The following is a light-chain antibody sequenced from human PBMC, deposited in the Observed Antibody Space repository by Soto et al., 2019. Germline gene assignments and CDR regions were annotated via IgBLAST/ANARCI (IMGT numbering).Light chain of an antibody. J-gene: IGLJ1*01. CDR1: SSDVGGYNY. V-gene: IGLV2-14*03. Sequence: QSALTQPASVSGSPGQSITISFTGTSSDVGGYNYVSWYQQHPGKAHKLMIYDVSNRPSGVSNRFSVSKSGNTASLTISGLQAEDEADYYCSSYTSGSTGVFGTGTKLTVL. CDR2: DVS. CDR3: SSYTSGSTGV.